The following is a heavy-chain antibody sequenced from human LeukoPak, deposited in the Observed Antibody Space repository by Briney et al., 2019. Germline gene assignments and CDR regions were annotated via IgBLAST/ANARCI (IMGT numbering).Heavy chain of an antibody. CDR2: IFYSGST. CDR3: AREGEWELGYYGMDV. V-gene: IGHV4-59*01. CDR1: GGSISGYY. Sequence: SQTLPLTCTVSGGSISGYYWSWIRQPPGKGLEWIGYIFYSGSTNYNPSLKSRVTISVDTSKNQFSLKLSSVTAADTAVYYCAREGEWELGYYGMDVWGQGTTVTVSS. D-gene: IGHD1-26*01. J-gene: IGHJ6*02.